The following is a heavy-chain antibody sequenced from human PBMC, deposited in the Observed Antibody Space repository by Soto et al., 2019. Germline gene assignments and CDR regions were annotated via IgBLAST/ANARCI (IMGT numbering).Heavy chain of an antibody. J-gene: IGHJ4*02. CDR1: GFTFSSYA. CDR2: ISSNGGST. Sequence: GGSLRLSCSASGFTFSSYAMHWVRQAPGKGLEYVSAISSNGGSTYYADSVKGRFTISRDNSKNTLYLQMSSLRAEDTAVYYCVKGGGFLSNGDSSSWFYWGQGTLVTVSS. V-gene: IGHV3-64D*08. CDR3: VKGGGFLSNGDSSSWFY. D-gene: IGHD6-13*01.